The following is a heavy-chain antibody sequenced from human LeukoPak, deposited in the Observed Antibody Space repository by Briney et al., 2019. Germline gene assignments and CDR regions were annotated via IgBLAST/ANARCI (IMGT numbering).Heavy chain of an antibody. Sequence: SETLSLTCTVSGGSVSSGSYYWSWIRQPAGKGLEWIGRIYSSGNTNYSPSLKSRVTMSVDTSKNQFSLKLSSVTAADTALYYCARATSGTYYYFDSWGRGTLVSVSS. CDR2: IYSSGNT. D-gene: IGHD3-10*01. CDR3: ARATSGTYYYFDS. CDR1: GGSVSSGSYY. J-gene: IGHJ4*02. V-gene: IGHV4-61*02.